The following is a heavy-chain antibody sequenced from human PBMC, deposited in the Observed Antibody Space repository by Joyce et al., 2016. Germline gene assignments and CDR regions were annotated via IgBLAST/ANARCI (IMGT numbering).Heavy chain of an antibody. V-gene: IGHV1-2*02. CDR2: INPNSGGT. CDR1: GYTFTNYF. D-gene: IGHD3-22*01. Sequence: QVLLVQSGAEVKKPGASVKVSCKASGYTFTNYFIHWVRQGPGQGLEWMGWINPNSGGTMYAQNLQGRVTMTSDTSVSTVYMELSRLRSDDTAVYYCARVTDYYDSSGYYSLGYWGQGTLVTVSS. CDR3: ARVTDYYDSSGYYSLGY. J-gene: IGHJ4*02.